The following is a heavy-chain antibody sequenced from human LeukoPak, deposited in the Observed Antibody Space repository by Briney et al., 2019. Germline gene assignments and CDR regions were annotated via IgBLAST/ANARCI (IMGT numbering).Heavy chain of an antibody. CDR3: ARVAYDFCSGYNPPFYFDY. Sequence: SETLSLTCAVSGYSISGGYYWGWIRQPPGKGLEWIATIYHSGDTYYNPSLKSRVTISVDTSKNQFSLKLNSVTAADTAVYYCARVAYDFCSGYNPPFYFDYWRQRTPATVSS. CDR1: GYSISGGYY. CDR2: IYHSGDT. J-gene: IGHJ4*02. V-gene: IGHV4-38-2*01. D-gene: IGHD3-3*01.